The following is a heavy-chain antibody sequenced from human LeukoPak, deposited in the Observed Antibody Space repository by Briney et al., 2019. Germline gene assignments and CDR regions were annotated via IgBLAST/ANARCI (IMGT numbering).Heavy chain of an antibody. CDR3: ARDHPSITMVLY. Sequence: GASVKVSCKASGGTFSNYAISWVRQAPGQGLEWMGRIIPIFGTANYAQKFQGRVTITTDESTSTAYMDLSSLRPEDTAVYYCARDHPSITMVLYWGQGTLVTVSS. V-gene: IGHV1-69*05. CDR1: GGTFSNYA. CDR2: IIPIFGTA. D-gene: IGHD3-10*01. J-gene: IGHJ4*02.